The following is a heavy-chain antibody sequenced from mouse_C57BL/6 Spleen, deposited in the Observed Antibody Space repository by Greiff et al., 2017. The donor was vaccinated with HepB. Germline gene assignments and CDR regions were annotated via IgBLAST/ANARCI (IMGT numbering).Heavy chain of an antibody. CDR2: IYPGDGDT. Sequence: VQLQQSGPELVKPGASVKISCKASGYAFSSSWMNWVKQRPGKGLEWIGRIYPGDGDTNYNGKFKGKATLTADKSSSTAYMQLSSLTSEDSAVYFCARSPAQATYYFDYWGQGTTLTVSS. CDR3: ARSPAQATYYFDY. CDR1: GYAFSSSW. V-gene: IGHV1-82*01. D-gene: IGHD3-2*02. J-gene: IGHJ2*01.